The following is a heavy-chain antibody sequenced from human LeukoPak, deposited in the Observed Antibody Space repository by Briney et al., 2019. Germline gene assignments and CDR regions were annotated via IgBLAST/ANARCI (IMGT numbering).Heavy chain of an antibody. CDR1: GFTFRGYG. V-gene: IGHV3-33*06. Sequence: PGGSLRLSCAASGFTFRGYGMHWVRQAPGKGLEWGAVIWYDGSNKYYADSVKGRFTISRDNSKHTLYLQMNSLRAADTAVYYCAKDMDQGGRTGFDYWGQGTLVTVPS. CDR3: AKDMDQGGRTGFDY. J-gene: IGHJ4*02. CDR2: IWYDGSNK. D-gene: IGHD1-26*01.